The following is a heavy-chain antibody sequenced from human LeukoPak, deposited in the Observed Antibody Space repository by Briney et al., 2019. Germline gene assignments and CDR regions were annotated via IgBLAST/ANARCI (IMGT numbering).Heavy chain of an antibody. CDR2: ISAGSSYI. CDR1: GFTFSRYS. CDR3: ARVRSAAAGPLDY. D-gene: IGHD6-13*01. V-gene: IGHV3-21*01. Sequence: PGGSLRLSCAASGFTFSRYSMNWVRQAPGKGLEWVSSISAGSSYIHYADSVKGRFTISRDNAKNSLYLQMNSLRADDTAVYHCARVRSAAAGPLDYWGQGTPVTVSS. J-gene: IGHJ4*02.